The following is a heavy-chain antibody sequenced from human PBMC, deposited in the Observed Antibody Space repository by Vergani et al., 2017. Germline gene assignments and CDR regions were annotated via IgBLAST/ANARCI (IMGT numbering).Heavy chain of an antibody. J-gene: IGHJ6*02. CDR2: IWYDGSNK. V-gene: IGHV3-33*01. CDR1: GFTFSSYG. D-gene: IGHD3-3*01. CDR3: AREATVRFLEWLSNPTTTCGMDV. Sequence: QVQLVESGGGVVQPGRSLRLSCAASGFTFSSYGMHWVRQAPGKGLAWVAVIWYDGSNKYYADSVKGRFTISRDNSKHTLYLQMNSLRAEDTAVYYCAREATVRFLEWLSNPTTTCGMDVWGQGTTVTVSS.